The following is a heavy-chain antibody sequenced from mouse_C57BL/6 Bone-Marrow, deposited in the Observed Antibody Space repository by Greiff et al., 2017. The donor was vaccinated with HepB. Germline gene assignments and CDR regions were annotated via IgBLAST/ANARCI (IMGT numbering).Heavy chain of an antibody. CDR1: GYTFTSYG. D-gene: IGHD1-1*01. CDR3: ASPIRLGPAY. J-gene: IGHJ3*01. Sequence: QVQLQQSGAELARPGASVKLSCKASGYTFTSYGISWVKQRTGQGLEWIGEIYPRSGNTYYNEKFKGKATLTADKSSSTAYMELRSLTSEDSAVYFCASPIRLGPAYWGQGTLVTVSA. V-gene: IGHV1-81*01. CDR2: IYPRSGNT.